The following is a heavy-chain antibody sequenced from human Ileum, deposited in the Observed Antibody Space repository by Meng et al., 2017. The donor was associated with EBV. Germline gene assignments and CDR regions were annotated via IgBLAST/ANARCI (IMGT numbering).Heavy chain of an antibody. V-gene: IGHV4-59*08. CDR1: GGSISSYY. Sequence: QLPAVGPGLVTPSETPSLTCTVSGGSISSYYWSWIRQPPGKGLERIGYIYYSGSTNYTPSLKSRVTISVDTSKNQFSLNLSSVTAADTAVYYCARGGWSLDYWGQGTLVTVSS. CDR3: ARGGWSLDY. CDR2: IYYSGST. D-gene: IGHD2-15*01. J-gene: IGHJ4*02.